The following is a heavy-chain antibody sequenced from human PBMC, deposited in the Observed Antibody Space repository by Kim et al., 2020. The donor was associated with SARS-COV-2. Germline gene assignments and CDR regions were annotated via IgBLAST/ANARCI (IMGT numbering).Heavy chain of an antibody. D-gene: IGHD4-17*01. J-gene: IGHJ4*02. CDR3: ARDAPAYGDYDNYYFDY. Sequence: GGSLRLSCAASGFTFSSYGMHWVRQAPGKGLEWVAVISYDGSNKYYADSVKGRFTISRDNSKNTVYLQMNSLRAEDTAVYYCARDAPAYGDYDNYYFDYWGQGTLVTVSS. V-gene: IGHV3-33*05. CDR2: ISYDGSNK. CDR1: GFTFSSYG.